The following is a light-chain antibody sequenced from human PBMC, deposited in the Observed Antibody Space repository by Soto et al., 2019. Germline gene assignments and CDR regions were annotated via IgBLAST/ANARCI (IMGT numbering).Light chain of an antibody. J-gene: IGLJ1*01. CDR3: SSYTSSNTLV. CDR1: SEDVGGYNY. Sequence: SVLTQPSSVSGSPGQSITISCSGTSEDVGGYNYVSWYQHHPGKAPKLMIYEVTNRPSGLSNRFSGSKSGSTASLTISGLQAEDEADYYCSSYTSSNTLVFGTGTKVTVL. CDR2: EVT. V-gene: IGLV2-14*01.